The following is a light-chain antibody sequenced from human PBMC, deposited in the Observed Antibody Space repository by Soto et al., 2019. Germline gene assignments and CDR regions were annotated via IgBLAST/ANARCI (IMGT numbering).Light chain of an antibody. CDR3: QQYGSSRWT. J-gene: IGKJ1*01. CDR2: GAS. CDR1: QTVSNNY. Sequence: EIVLTQSPGTLSLSPGERATLSCRASQTVSNNYLAWYQQKPGQAPRLLIYGASSRATGIPDRFRGSGSGTDFTLTISRLEPEDLAVYFCQQYGSSRWTFGQGTKVEIK. V-gene: IGKV3-20*01.